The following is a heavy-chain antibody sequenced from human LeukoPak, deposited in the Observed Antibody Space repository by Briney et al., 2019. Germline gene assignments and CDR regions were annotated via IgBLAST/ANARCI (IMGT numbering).Heavy chain of an antibody. CDR1: GGSISSGSYY. V-gene: IGHV4-61*02. D-gene: IGHD6-13*01. J-gene: IGHJ4*02. CDR3: ARDPLIAAAGSYYFDY. CDR2: IYTSGST. Sequence: PSETLSLTCTVSGGSISSGSYYWSWIRQPAGKGLEWIGRIYTSGSTNYNPSLKSRVTISVDTSKNQFSLKLSSVTAADTAVYYCARDPLIAAAGSYYFDYWGQGTLVTVSS.